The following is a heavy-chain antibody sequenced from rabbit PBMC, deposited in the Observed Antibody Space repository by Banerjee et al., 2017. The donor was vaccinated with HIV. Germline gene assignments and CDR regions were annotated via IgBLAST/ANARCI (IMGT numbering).Heavy chain of an antibody. Sequence: QEQLVESGGDLVKPGASLTLTCTASGFSFGSNYYMWWVRQAPGKGLEWIGCINTGYGSAYYASWVDGRFTISKTSSTTVTLQMTSLTAADTATYFCARDPWTSSTRAYLDLWGQGTLVTVS. V-gene: IGHV1S45*01. D-gene: IGHD1-1*01. J-gene: IGHJ4*01. CDR1: GFSFGSNYY. CDR2: INTGYGSA. CDR3: ARDPWTSSTRAYLDL.